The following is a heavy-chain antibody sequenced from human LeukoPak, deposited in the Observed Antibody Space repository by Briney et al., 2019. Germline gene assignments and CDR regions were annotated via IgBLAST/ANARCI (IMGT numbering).Heavy chain of an antibody. Sequence: SETLSLTCAVYGGSFGGYYWSWIRQPPGKGLEWIGEINHSGSTNYNPSLKSRVTISVDTAKNQFSLKLSSVTAADTAVYYCARWAEGDFWSGYPTVYFDYWGQGTLVTVSS. CDR3: ARWAEGDFWSGYPTVYFDY. V-gene: IGHV4-34*01. D-gene: IGHD3-3*01. CDR2: INHSGST. J-gene: IGHJ4*02. CDR1: GGSFGGYY.